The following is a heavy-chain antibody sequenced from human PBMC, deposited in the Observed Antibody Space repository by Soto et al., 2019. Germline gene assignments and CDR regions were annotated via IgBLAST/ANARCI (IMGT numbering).Heavy chain of an antibody. V-gene: IGHV1-69*13. CDR3: ARWGGCSSTSCPQSPYYYGMDV. D-gene: IGHD2-2*01. CDR2: IIPIFGTA. Sequence: GASVKVSCKASGGTFSSYAISWVRQAPGQGLEWMGGIIPIFGTANYAQKFQGRVTITADESTSTAYMELSSLRSEDTAVYYCARWGGCSSTSCPQSPYYYGMDVWGQGTTVTVSS. J-gene: IGHJ6*02. CDR1: GGTFSSYA.